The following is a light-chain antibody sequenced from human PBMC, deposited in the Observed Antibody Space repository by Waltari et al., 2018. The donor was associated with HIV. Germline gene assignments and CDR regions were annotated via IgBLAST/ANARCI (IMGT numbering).Light chain of an antibody. CDR1: SSDVGADNY. CDR2: KVT. V-gene: IGLV2-14*01. Sequence: QSALTQTASVSGSPGQSITISCTGTSSDVGADNYVSWYQQQPEKAPKLMIYKVTKRPSGVSNRFSGSKSGTTASLTISGLQCEDEADYHCSSHSTTVTPVLFGGGTKLTVL. CDR3: SSHSTTVTPVL. J-gene: IGLJ2*01.